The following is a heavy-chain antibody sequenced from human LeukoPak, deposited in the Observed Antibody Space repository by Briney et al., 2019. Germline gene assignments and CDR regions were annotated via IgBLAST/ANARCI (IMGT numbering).Heavy chain of an antibody. CDR2: ITPNSGGT. Sequence: GASVKVSCKASGYIFTDYSMHWVRQAPGQGLEWMGRITPNSGGTNYAQKFQGRVTMTRDTSISTAYMELSSLRSDDTAVYYCTSDGNVYYDLGSHNWFDPWGQGTLVTVSS. CDR3: TSDGNVYYDLGSHNWFDP. D-gene: IGHD3/OR15-3a*01. V-gene: IGHV1-2*06. CDR1: GYIFTDYS. J-gene: IGHJ5*02.